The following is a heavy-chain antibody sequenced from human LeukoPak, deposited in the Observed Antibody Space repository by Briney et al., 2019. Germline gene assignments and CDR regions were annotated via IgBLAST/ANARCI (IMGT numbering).Heavy chain of an antibody. Sequence: PSQTLSLTCTVSGRSISSGDYYWSWIRQPPGKGLEWFGYIYYSGSTYYNPSLKSRVTISVDTSKNQFSLKLSSVTAADTAVYYCARFEVPAPNYYYYYMDVWGKGTTVTVSS. D-gene: IGHD2-2*01. J-gene: IGHJ6*03. CDR3: ARFEVPAPNYYYYYMDV. CDR1: GRSISSGDYY. CDR2: IYYSGST. V-gene: IGHV4-30-4*08.